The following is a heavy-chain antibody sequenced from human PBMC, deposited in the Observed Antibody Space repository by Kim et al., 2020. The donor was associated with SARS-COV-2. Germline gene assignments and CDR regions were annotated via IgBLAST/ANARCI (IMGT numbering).Heavy chain of an antibody. CDR3: ARQAATTEHYFDY. V-gene: IGHV4-39*01. D-gene: IGHD1-1*01. J-gene: IGHJ4*02. Sequence: YNPSLKSRDTLSVDTSKNQFSLKLSSVTAADTAVYYCARQAATTEHYFDYWGQGTLVTVSS.